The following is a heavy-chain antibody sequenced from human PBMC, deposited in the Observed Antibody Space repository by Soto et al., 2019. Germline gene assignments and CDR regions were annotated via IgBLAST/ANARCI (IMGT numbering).Heavy chain of an antibody. CDR1: GGTFSSYA. D-gene: IGHD4-4*01. Sequence: SVKVSCKASGGTFSSYAISWVRQAPGQGLEWMGGIIPIFGTANYAQKFQGRVTITADESTSTAYMELSSLRSEDTAVYYCARAIGLHSRFDPWGQGTLVTVSS. CDR3: ARAIGLHSRFDP. J-gene: IGHJ5*02. V-gene: IGHV1-69*13. CDR2: IIPIFGTA.